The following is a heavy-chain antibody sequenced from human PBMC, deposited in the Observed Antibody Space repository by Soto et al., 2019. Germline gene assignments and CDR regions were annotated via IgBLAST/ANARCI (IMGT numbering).Heavy chain of an antibody. CDR1: GYTXTSYA. Sequence: SXKVSCKASGYTXTSYAMNLVRQAPGQRLEWMGWINAGNGNTKYSQKFQGRVTITRDTSASTAYMELSSMRSEDTAVYYCARSKIAVAGTGIDYWGQGTLGTVSS. CDR3: ARSKIAVAGTGIDY. D-gene: IGHD6-19*01. V-gene: IGHV1-3*01. CDR2: INAGNGNT. J-gene: IGHJ4*02.